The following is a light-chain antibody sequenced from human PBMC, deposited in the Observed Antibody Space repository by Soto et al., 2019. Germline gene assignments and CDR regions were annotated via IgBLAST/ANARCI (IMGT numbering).Light chain of an antibody. CDR2: EVS. Sequence: QSVLTQPASVSGSPGQSITISCTGTSSDVGGYNFVSWYQQRPGKAPKLMIYEVSNRPSGVSNRFSGSKSGNTASLTISGLWAEDEADYYCSSYTSSSTLVFGNGTKVTVL. J-gene: IGLJ1*01. V-gene: IGLV2-14*01. CDR3: SSYTSSSTLV. CDR1: SSDVGGYNF.